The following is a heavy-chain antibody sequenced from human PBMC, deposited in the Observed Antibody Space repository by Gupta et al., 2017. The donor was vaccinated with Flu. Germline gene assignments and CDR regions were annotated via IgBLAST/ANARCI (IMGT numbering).Heavy chain of an antibody. Sequence: QVQLQESGPGLVKPSETLSLTCAVSGYSISSGYYWGWFRQPPGKGLEWIGSIYHSGSTYYNPSLKSRVTISVDTSKNQFSLKLSSVTAADTAVYYCARWGVYSNYAGYFDLWGRGTLVTVSS. CDR2: IYHSGST. J-gene: IGHJ2*01. V-gene: IGHV4-38-2*01. CDR1: GYSISSGYY. CDR3: ARWGVYSNYAGYFDL. D-gene: IGHD4-4*01.